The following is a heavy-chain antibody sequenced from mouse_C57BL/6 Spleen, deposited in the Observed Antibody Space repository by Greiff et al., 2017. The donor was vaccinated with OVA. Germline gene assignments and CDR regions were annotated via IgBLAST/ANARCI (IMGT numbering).Heavy chain of an antibody. CDR1: GYTFTSYW. V-gene: IGHV1-52*01. J-gene: IGHJ2*01. Sequence: VQLQQPGAELVRPGSSVKLSCKASGYTFTSYWMHWVKQRPIQGLDWIGNIDPSDSDTHYNHKFKDKATLTVDKSSSTAYMQLSSLTSEDSAAYYCAREESNWFDDWGQGTTLTVSS. CDR3: AREESNWFDD. CDR2: IDPSDSDT. D-gene: IGHD2-5*01.